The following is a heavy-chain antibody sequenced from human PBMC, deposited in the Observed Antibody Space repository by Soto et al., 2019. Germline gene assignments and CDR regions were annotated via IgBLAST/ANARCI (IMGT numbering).Heavy chain of an antibody. CDR3: ARSEGSGYVFSY. J-gene: IGHJ4*02. V-gene: IGHV3-21*01. D-gene: IGHD3-3*01. CDR2: ISSSSSYI. CDR1: GFTFSSYS. Sequence: EVQLVESGGGLVKPGGSLRLSCAASGFTFSSYSMNWVRQAPGKGLEWVSSISSSSSYIYYADSVKGRFTISGDNAKNSLYLQMNSLRAEDTAVYYCARSEGSGYVFSYWGQGTLVTVSS.